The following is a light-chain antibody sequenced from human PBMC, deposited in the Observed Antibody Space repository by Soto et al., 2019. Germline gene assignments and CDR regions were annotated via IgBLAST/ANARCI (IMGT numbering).Light chain of an antibody. J-gene: IGLJ3*02. Sequence: QLVVTQSPSASASLGASVKLTCTLSSGYSTNAIAWHQQQSEKGPRFLMKINYDGTHSKGDGFFDRFSGSSSGAERHLSISSLQSEDEADYYCQSLGTGIQVFGGGTKVTVL. CDR1: SGYSTNA. CDR2: INYDGTH. V-gene: IGLV4-69*01. CDR3: QSLGTGIQV.